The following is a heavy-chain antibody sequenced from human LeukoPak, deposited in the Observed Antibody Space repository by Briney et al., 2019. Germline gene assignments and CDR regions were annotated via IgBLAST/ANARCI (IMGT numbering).Heavy chain of an antibody. J-gene: IGHJ5*02. V-gene: IGHV1-69*13. CDR3: AXXXPGRYCSTTSCFTASPFAP. CDR2: IIPIFATA. CDR1: RGTFTNYA. D-gene: IGHD2-2*02. Sequence: SVKVSCKASRGTFTNYAISWVRQAPGQGLEWMGGIIPIFATANYAQKFQGRVTITADESTSTAYMELSSLRSEDTAVYYCAXXXPGRYCSTTSCFTASPFAPWGQGTLVTVSS.